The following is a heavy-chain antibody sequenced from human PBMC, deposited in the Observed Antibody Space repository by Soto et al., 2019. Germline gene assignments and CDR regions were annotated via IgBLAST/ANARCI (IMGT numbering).Heavy chain of an antibody. J-gene: IGHJ3*02. CDR2: IKQDGSEK. V-gene: IGHV3-7*03. Sequence: GGSLRLSCAASGFTFSTYWMSWVRQAPGKGLEWVANIKQDGSEKYYVDSVKGCFTISRDNAKNSLYLQMNSLRAEDTAVYYCARGGRRSGSYADAFDIWGQGTMVTVSS. CDR3: ARGGRRSGSYADAFDI. CDR1: GFTFSTYW. D-gene: IGHD1-26*01.